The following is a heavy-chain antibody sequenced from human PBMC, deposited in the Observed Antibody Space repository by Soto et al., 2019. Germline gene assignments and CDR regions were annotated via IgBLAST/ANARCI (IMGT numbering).Heavy chain of an antibody. V-gene: IGHV3-30*18. J-gene: IGHJ4*02. Sequence: PGWALRLSCAASGFTFGTYGMHWVRQAPGKGLEWVAVISDDGRKTYYVDSVKGRFTISRDNPKNTLFLQMNSLRPEDTAVYYCVKDQRYCSGGSCYTFDYWGPGTPVTVS. CDR1: GFTFGTYG. D-gene: IGHD2-15*01. CDR2: ISDDGRKT. CDR3: VKDQRYCSGGSCYTFDY.